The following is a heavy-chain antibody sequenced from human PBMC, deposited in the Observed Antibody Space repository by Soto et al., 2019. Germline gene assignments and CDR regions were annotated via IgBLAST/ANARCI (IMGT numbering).Heavy chain of an antibody. CDR2: ILYDGCNK. Sequence: GGSLRLSCAASGFTFSSYGMHWVRQAPGKGLEWVAVILYDGCNKYYADSMKGRFTISRDNSKNTLYLQMNSLRAEDSALYYCAKDRGALRWSEEHYYFDYWGQGSLVTVSS. V-gene: IGHV3-30*18. D-gene: IGHD2-15*01. CDR3: AKDRGALRWSEEHYYFDY. J-gene: IGHJ4*02. CDR1: GFTFSSYG.